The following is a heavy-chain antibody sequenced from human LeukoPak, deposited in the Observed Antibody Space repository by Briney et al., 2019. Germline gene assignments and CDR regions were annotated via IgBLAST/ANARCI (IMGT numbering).Heavy chain of an antibody. Sequence: ASVKVSCKASGYTFTGYYMHWVRQAPGQGLEWMGWISAYNGNTNYAQKLQGRVTMTTDTSTSTAYMELRSLRSDDTAVYYCARDGLDRNFDYWGQGTLVTVSS. CDR1: GYTFTGYY. V-gene: IGHV1-18*04. J-gene: IGHJ4*02. CDR3: ARDGLDRNFDY. CDR2: ISAYNGNT. D-gene: IGHD3-22*01.